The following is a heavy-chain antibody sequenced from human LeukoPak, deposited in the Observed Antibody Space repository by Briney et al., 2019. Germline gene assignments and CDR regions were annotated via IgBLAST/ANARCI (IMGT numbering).Heavy chain of an antibody. D-gene: IGHD6-13*01. V-gene: IGHV5-51*01. Sequence: GGSLQISCKGSGSSFTSYWIGWVRQLPGKGLEGMGIIYPGDSDTRYSPSFQGQVTISADKSISTAYLQWSSLKASDTAMYYCARQGAAGKYYYYMDVWGKGTTVTVSS. J-gene: IGHJ6*03. CDR2: IYPGDSDT. CDR1: GSSFTSYW. CDR3: ARQGAAGKYYYYMDV.